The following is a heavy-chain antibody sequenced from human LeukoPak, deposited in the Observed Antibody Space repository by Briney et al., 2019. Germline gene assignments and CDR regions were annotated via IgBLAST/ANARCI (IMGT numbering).Heavy chain of an antibody. CDR2: ISSSSSTI. J-gene: IGHJ5*02. Sequence: GGSLRLSCAASGFTFSSYSMNWVRQAPGKGLEWVSYISSSSSTIYYADSVKGRFTISRDNAKNSLYLQMNGLRAEDTAVYYCAGYYGSGSYPQVNWFDPWGQGTLVTVSS. V-gene: IGHV3-48*01. D-gene: IGHD3-10*01. CDR3: AGYYGSGSYPQVNWFDP. CDR1: GFTFSSYS.